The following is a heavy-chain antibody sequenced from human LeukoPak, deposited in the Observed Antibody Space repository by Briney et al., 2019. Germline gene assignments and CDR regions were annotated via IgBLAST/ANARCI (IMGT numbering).Heavy chain of an antibody. CDR1: GFTFSSYA. CDR2: ISGSGGST. J-gene: IGHJ6*02. V-gene: IGHV3-23*01. Sequence: GGSLRLSCAASGFTFSSYAMSWVRQVPGKGLEWVSAISGSGGSTYYADSVKGRFTISRDNSKNTLYLQMNSLRAEDTAVYYCARPSGLCYYGMDVWGQGTTVTVSS. CDR3: ARPSGLCYYGMDV. D-gene: IGHD2/OR15-2a*01.